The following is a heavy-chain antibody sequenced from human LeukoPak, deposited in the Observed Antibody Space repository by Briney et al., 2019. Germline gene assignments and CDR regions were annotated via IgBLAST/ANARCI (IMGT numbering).Heavy chain of an antibody. CDR1: GGSFSGYY. CDR3: ARNSIVTYYYYGMDV. J-gene: IGHJ6*02. CDR2: INHSGST. D-gene: IGHD2/OR15-2a*01. V-gene: IGHV4-34*01. Sequence: SETLSLTCAVYGGSFSGYYWSWIRQPPGKGLEWIGEINHSGSTNYNPSLKSRVTISVDTSKNQFSLKLSSVTAADTAVYYCARNSIVTYYYYGMDVWGQGTTVTVPS.